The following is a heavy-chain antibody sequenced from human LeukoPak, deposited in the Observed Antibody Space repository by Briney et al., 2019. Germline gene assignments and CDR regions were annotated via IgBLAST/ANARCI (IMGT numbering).Heavy chain of an antibody. CDR2: IIPIFGTA. V-gene: IGHV1-69*13. CDR1: GGTFSSYA. J-gene: IGHJ4*02. D-gene: IGHD3-3*01. Sequence: SVKVSCKASGGTFSSYAISWVRQAPGQGLEWMGGIIPIFGTANYAQEFQDRITITADESTSTAYMELSSLRSEDTAVYYCARPDIDYDFWSGLDYWGQGTLVTVSS. CDR3: ARPDIDYDFWSGLDY.